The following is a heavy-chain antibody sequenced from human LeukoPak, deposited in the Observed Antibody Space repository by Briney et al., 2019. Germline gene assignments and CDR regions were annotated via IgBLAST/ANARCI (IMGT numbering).Heavy chain of an antibody. CDR3: ARDKNYDILTGYYKEYYFDY. V-gene: IGHV1-69*04. J-gene: IGHJ4*02. CDR2: IIPIFGIA. CDR1: GGTFSSYA. Sequence: ASVKVSCKASGGTFSSYAISWVRQAPGQELEWMGRIIPIFGIANYAQKFQGRVTITADKSTSTAYMELSSLRSEDTAVYYCARDKNYDILTGYYKEYYFDYWGQGTLVTVSS. D-gene: IGHD3-9*01.